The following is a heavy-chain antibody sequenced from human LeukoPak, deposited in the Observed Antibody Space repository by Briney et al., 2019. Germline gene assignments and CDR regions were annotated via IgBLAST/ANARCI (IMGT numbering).Heavy chain of an antibody. CDR2: ISWNSGSI. Sequence: PGGSLRLSCAASGFTFDDYAMHWVRQAPGKGLEWVSGISWNSGSIGYADSVKGRFTISRDNAKNSLYLQMNSLRAEDTAVYYCARGGYFDWLYGMDVWGQGTTVTVSS. CDR3: ARGGYFDWLYGMDV. V-gene: IGHV3-9*01. D-gene: IGHD3-9*01. J-gene: IGHJ6*02. CDR1: GFTFDDYA.